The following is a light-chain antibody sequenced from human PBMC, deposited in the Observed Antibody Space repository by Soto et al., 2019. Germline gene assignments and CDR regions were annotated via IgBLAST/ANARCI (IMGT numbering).Light chain of an antibody. J-gene: IGLJ1*01. CDR1: SSDVGGYNY. CDR2: EVS. V-gene: IGLV2-14*01. Sequence: QSALTQPASVSGSPGQSITISCTGTSSDVGGYNYVSCYQQHPGKAPKLMIYEVSNRPSGVSNRFSGSKSGNTASLTISGLQAEDEADYYCSSYTSSARVFGTGTKLTVL. CDR3: SSYTSSARV.